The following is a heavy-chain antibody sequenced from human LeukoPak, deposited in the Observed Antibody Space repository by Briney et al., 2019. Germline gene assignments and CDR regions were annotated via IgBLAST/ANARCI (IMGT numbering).Heavy chain of an antibody. V-gene: IGHV1-8*01. D-gene: IGHD6-19*01. J-gene: IGHJ4*02. CDR1: GYTFTSYD. CDR3: ARGEGWYGHYYFDY. CDR2: MSPNSGNT. Sequence: ASVKVSCKASGYTFTSYDINWVRQATGQGLEWMGWMSPNSGNTGYAQRFQGRVTMTRNTSISTAYMELSSLRSEDTAVYYCARGEGWYGHYYFDYWGQGTLVTVSS.